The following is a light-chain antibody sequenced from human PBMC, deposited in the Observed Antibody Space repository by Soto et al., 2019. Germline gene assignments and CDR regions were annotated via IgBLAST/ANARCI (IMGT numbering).Light chain of an antibody. CDR3: QKYDSAPLT. CDR1: QGFSNS. CDR2: GAS. V-gene: IGKV1-27*01. Sequence: PSSLTASIGDRVTISCRASQGFSNSLAWYQQKPGKVPTLLIYGASILQSGVPSRFSGSGSGTEFTLTISCLQPEDVATYFCQKYDSAPLTFGGGTKVDIK. J-gene: IGKJ4*01.